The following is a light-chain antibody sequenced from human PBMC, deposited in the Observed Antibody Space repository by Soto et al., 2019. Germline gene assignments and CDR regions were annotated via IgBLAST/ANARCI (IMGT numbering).Light chain of an antibody. J-gene: IGKJ2*01. V-gene: IGKV1-39*01. CDR1: QNISDS. Sequence: DIPMTQSPSSLSASVGDRVTITCRASQNISDSLNLYQHKPGQAPKMLIYAASSLQSGVPSRFSGSGSETDVTLTISSLQPEDFASYFCQRSWTFGQGTKL. CDR2: AAS. CDR3: QRSWT.